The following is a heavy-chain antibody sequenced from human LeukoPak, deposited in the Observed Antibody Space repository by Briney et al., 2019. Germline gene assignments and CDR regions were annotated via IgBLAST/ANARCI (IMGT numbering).Heavy chain of an antibody. V-gene: IGHV4-61*02. CDR3: ARDLRGYSGYDYPPYYYYYMDV. Sequence: PSQTLSLTCTVSGGSISSGSYYWSWIRQPAGKGLEWIGRIYTSGSTNYNPSLKSRVTISVDPSKNQFSLKLSSVTAADTAVYYCARDLRGYSGYDYPPYYYYYMDVWGKGTTVTVSS. D-gene: IGHD5-12*01. J-gene: IGHJ6*03. CDR1: GGSISSGSYY. CDR2: IYTSGST.